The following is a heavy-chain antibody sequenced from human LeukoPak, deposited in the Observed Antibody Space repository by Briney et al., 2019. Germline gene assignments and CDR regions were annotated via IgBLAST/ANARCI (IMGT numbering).Heavy chain of an antibody. CDR2: INHSGST. CDR1: GGSFSGYY. Sequence: SETLSLNCAVYGGSFSGYYWSWIRQPPGKGLEWIGEINHSGSTNYNPSLKSRVTISVDTSKNQFSLKLSSVTAADTAVYYCARALKEYQLLEGGWFDPWGQGTLVTVSS. V-gene: IGHV4-34*01. CDR3: ARALKEYQLLEGGWFDP. J-gene: IGHJ5*02. D-gene: IGHD2-2*01.